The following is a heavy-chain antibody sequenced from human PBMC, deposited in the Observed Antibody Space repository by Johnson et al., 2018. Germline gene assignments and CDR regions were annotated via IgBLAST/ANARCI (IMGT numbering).Heavy chain of an antibody. J-gene: IGHJ6*02. CDR2: IIPIFGTA. V-gene: IGHV1-69*01. Sequence: QVQLVQSGAEVKKPGSSVKVSCKASGGTFSSYAISWVRQAPGQGLEWMGGIIPIFGTANYAQKFQGRVTITADESTSTAYMGLSSLRSEDTAVYYCARGDLGYCSSTSCFRYYGMDVWGQGTTVTVSS. CDR3: ARGDLGYCSSTSCFRYYGMDV. CDR1: GGTFSSYA. D-gene: IGHD2-2*01.